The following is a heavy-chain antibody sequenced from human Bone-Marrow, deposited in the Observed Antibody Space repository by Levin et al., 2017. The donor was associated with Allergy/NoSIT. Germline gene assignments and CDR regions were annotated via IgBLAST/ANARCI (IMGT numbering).Heavy chain of an antibody. D-gene: IGHD3-3*01. Sequence: TGGSLRLSCAASGFTFSSFGMNWVRQTPGKGLEWVSVVSGSGDTTYYADSVKGRFTISRDNSKNTLYLQMNSLRAEDTAVYYCAKDRNTLVGGVDYWGQGTLVTVSS. CDR1: GFTFSSFG. V-gene: IGHV3-23*01. CDR2: VSGSGDTT. CDR3: AKDRNTLVGGVDY. J-gene: IGHJ4*02.